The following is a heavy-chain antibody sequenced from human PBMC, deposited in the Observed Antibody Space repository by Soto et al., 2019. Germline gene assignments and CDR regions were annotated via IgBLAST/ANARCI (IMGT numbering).Heavy chain of an antibody. V-gene: IGHV1-46*03. CDR2: INPSGGST. CDR1: GYTFTSYY. D-gene: IGHD5-12*01. J-gene: IGHJ6*03. CDR3: ATGYDLGDSTHYYYYYMEV. Sequence: SSVKVSCKASGYTFTSYYMHWVRQAPGQGLEWMGIINPSGGSTSYAQKFQGRVTMTRDTSTSTVYMELSSLRSEDTAVYYCATGYDLGDSTHYYYYYMEVWGKGTTVTVSS.